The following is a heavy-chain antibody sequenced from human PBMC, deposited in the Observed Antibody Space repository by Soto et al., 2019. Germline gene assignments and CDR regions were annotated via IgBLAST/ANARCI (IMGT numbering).Heavy chain of an antibody. CDR2: IYHSGST. Sequence: QLQLQESGSGLVKPSQTLSLTWAVSGGSISSGGYSWSWIRQPPGKGLEWIGYIYHSGSTYYNPSLKRGVTISVDRSKNQFSLKLSSVTAADTAVYYCARSEYCTNGVCYTSWFDPWGQGTLVTVSS. J-gene: IGHJ5*02. D-gene: IGHD2-8*01. V-gene: IGHV4-30-2*01. CDR3: ARSEYCTNGVCYTSWFDP. CDR1: GGSISSGGYS.